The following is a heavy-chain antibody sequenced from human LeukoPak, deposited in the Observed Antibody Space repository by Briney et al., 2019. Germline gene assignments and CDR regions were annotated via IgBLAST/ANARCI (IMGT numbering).Heavy chain of an antibody. J-gene: IGHJ6*02. CDR1: GFAFRSYE. V-gene: IGHV3-48*03. CDR2: ISSSGSTI. CDR3: ARLLRYFHWYYYYGMDV. Sequence: GGSLRLSCAASGFAFRSYEMNWVRRAPGKGLEWVSYISSSGSTIYYADSVKGRFTISRDNAKNSLYLQMDSLRAEDTAVYYCARLLRYFHWYYYYGMDVWGQGTTVTVSS. D-gene: IGHD3-9*01.